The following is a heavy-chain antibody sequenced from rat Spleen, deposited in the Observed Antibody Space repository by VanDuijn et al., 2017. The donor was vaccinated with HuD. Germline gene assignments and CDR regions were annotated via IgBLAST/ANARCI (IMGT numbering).Heavy chain of an antibody. CDR2: ISYNGVST. J-gene: IGHJ3*01. CDR1: GFTFSDYG. V-gene: IGHV5-20*01. D-gene: IGHD4-2*01. CDR3: ASRTGTWFAY. Sequence: EVQLVESGGVLVQSGRSMKLSCAASGFTFSDYGMVWVLQAPTKGLEWVASISYNGVSTYYRDSVKGRFTIARDNAKNTLYLQMESLRSEDTATYYCASRTGTWFAYWGQGTLVTVSS.